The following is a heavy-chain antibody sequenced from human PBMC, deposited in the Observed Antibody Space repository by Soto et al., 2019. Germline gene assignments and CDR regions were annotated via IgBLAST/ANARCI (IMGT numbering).Heavy chain of an antibody. V-gene: IGHV3-33*01. J-gene: IGHJ6*02. CDR3: ARRSSGTYGMDV. CDR1: GFTFSTYG. CDR2: IWSDGSNK. D-gene: IGHD1-26*01. Sequence: QVQLVESGGGVVQPGRSLRLSCAASGFTFSTYGMHWVRQAPGKGLEWVAVIWSDGSNKYYADSVKGRFIISRDNSKNTLYLQMNSLSAEDTAVYYCARRSSGTYGMDVWGQGTTVTVPS.